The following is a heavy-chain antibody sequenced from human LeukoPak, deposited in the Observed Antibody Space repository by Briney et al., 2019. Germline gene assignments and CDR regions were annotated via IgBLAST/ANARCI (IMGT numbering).Heavy chain of an antibody. Sequence: PSQTLSLTCAVSGGSISSGGYSWSWIRQHPGKGLEWIGYIYYSGSTYCNPSLKSRVTISVDTSKNQFSLKLSSVTAADTAVYYCARVQLGDYDFWSGYYNWFDPWGQGTLVTVSS. CDR1: GGSISSGGYS. J-gene: IGHJ5*02. CDR3: ARVQLGDYDFWSGYYNWFDP. CDR2: IYYSGST. V-gene: IGHV4-31*11. D-gene: IGHD3-3*01.